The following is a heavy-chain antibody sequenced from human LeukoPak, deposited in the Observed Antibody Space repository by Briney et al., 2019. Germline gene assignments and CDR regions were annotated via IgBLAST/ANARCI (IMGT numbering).Heavy chain of an antibody. V-gene: IGHV3-53*01. D-gene: IGHD4-11*01. CDR1: GLTVSSSY. Sequence: GGSLRLSCAASGLTVSSSYMSWVRQAPGKGLEWVSIIYNDGSTYYADSMKGRFTISRDNSKNTLYLQVNSLRAEDTAMYYCARSHDYSNLYYFDYWGQGTLVTVSS. CDR2: IYNDGST. J-gene: IGHJ4*02. CDR3: ARSHDYSNLYYFDY.